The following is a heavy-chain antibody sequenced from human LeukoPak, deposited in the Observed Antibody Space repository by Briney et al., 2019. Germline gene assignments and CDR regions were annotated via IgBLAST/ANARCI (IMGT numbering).Heavy chain of an antibody. CDR2: IWFDGKNE. V-gene: IGHV3-33*01. CDR3: ARDRHCVNGLCHNSPGMDV. D-gene: IGHD2-8*01. CDR1: GFTFSGYG. Sequence: GGSLRLSCAASGFTFSGYGMHWVRLAPGKGLEWVADIWFDGKNEHFAASVKGRFTVSRDNSKKTMYLQINSLRAEDTAVYYCARDRHCVNGLCHNSPGMDVWGRGTTVTVSS. J-gene: IGHJ6*02.